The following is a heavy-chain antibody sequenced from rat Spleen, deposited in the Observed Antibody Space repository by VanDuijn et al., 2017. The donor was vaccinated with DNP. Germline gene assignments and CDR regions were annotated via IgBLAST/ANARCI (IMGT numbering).Heavy chain of an antibody. J-gene: IGHJ2*01. Sequence: EVFLVESGGDLVQPGRSLKLSCVASGITFNNCWMTWIRQVPGKGLEWVASITSTGGITYYPDSVKGRFTISRDDAKDTLYLQMNSLRSEDTATYYCTTEDVYYGFDYWGQGVMVTVSS. CDR2: ITSTGGIT. D-gene: IGHD1-6*01. V-gene: IGHV5-31*01. CDR1: GITFNNCW. CDR3: TTEDVYYGFDY.